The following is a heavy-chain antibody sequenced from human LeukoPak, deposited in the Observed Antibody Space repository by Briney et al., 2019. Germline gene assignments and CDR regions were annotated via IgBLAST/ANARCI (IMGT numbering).Heavy chain of an antibody. CDR3: TSSRYLYYFHF. CDR1: QFPFNDYY. Sequence: PGRSLRLSCAASQFPFNDYYMNWIRQAPGKGLEWISYISSTGTVIHYADSVKGRFTISRDSAKTSLYLQMNSLRAEDTAVYYCTSSRYLYYFHFWGQGTQVTVSS. J-gene: IGHJ4*02. V-gene: IGHV3-11*04. CDR2: ISSTGTVI. D-gene: IGHD2-15*01.